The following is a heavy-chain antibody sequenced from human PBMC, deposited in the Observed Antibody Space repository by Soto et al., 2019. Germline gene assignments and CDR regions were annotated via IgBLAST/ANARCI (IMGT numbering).Heavy chain of an antibody. J-gene: IGHJ4*02. D-gene: IGHD6-19*01. CDR2: INQSGST. V-gene: IGHV4-34*01. CDR1: GGSFSGYY. CDR3: ATRSMYSSGWYIEY. Sequence: SSETLSLTCALYGGSFSGYYWTWIRLPPGTGLEWSGEINQSGSTNYNPSLKSRVTISVDTSKNQFSLKLSSVTAADTAVYYCATRSMYSSGWYIEYWGQGTLVTVSS.